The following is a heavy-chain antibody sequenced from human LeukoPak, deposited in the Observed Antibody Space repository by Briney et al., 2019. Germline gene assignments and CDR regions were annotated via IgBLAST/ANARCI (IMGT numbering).Heavy chain of an antibody. CDR3: AGRIQQTIYYYYGMDV. CDR2: IIPIFGTA. Sequence: GSSVKVSCKASGGTFSSYAISWVRQAPGQGLEWMGGIIPIFGTANYAQKFQGRVTITADESTSTAYMELSSLRSEDTAVYYCAGRIQQTIYYYYGMDVWGQGTTVTASS. V-gene: IGHV1-69*01. J-gene: IGHJ6*02. D-gene: IGHD5-18*01. CDR1: GGTFSSYA.